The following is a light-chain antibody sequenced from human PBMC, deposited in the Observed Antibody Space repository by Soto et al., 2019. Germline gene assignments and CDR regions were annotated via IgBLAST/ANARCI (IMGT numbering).Light chain of an antibody. CDR2: GAS. V-gene: IGKV3-20*01. J-gene: IGKJ4*01. CDR1: QSVSSNY. Sequence: DIALTQSPGTLSLSPGERATLSCRASQSVSSNYLAWYQQKPGQAPRLLIYGASSRATGIPDTFSGSGSGTDFTLTISRLEPEDFAVYYCQQYGSAPSTFGGGTKVEIK. CDR3: QQYGSAPST.